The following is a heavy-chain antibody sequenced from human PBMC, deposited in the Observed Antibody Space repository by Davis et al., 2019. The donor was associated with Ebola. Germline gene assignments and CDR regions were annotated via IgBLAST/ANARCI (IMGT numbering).Heavy chain of an antibody. CDR3: AMNSGRYSPNSDDDALDI. V-gene: IGHV3-30*04. Sequence: GESVKISCAASGFTFSGSAMHWVRQAPGKGPEWVAVIPYDATYKYYAESVKGRFTISRDNSKRTLYLQMSSLKVEDTAVYYCAMNSGRYSPNSDDDALDIWGQGTMVTVSS. D-gene: IGHD1-26*01. CDR1: GFTFSGSA. J-gene: IGHJ3*02. CDR2: IPYDATYK.